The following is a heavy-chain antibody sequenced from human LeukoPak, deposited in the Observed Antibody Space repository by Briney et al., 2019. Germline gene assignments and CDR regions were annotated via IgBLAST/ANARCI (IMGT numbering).Heavy chain of an antibody. CDR3: AREVRDYVWGSYRYRYFDY. Sequence: SETLSLTCAVSGGSISSYYWSWLRQPPGKGVEWIGYIYYSGSTNYNPSLKSRVTISVDTSKNQFSLKLSSVTAADTAVYYCAREVRDYVWGSYRYRYFDYWGQGTLVTVSS. D-gene: IGHD3-16*02. CDR2: IYYSGST. CDR1: GGSISSYY. J-gene: IGHJ4*02. V-gene: IGHV4-59*01.